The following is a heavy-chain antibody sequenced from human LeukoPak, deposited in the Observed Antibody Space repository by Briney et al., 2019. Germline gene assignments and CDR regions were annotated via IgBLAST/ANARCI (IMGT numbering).Heavy chain of an antibody. CDR1: GFSLSTSGMC. J-gene: IGHJ4*02. CDR3: ARIYRGNNWPFNY. V-gene: IGHV2-70*11. Sequence: SGPALVKPTQTLTLTCTFSGFSLSTSGMCVSWIRQPPGKALEWLARIDWDDDKYYSTSLKTRLTTSKDTSKNRVVLTMTNMDPVDTATYYCARIYRGNNWPFNYWGQGTLVTVSS. CDR2: IDWDDDK. D-gene: IGHD5-12*01.